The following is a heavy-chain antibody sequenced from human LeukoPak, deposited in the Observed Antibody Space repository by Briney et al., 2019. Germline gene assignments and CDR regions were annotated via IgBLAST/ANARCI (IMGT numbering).Heavy chain of an antibody. CDR1: GGSISSYY. J-gene: IGHJ4*02. CDR2: IYYSGST. V-gene: IGHV4-59*01. D-gene: IGHD3-10*01. CDR3: ARGAGSPYYFDY. Sequence: PSETLSLTCTVSGGSISSYYWSRIRQPPGKGLEWIGYIYYSGSTNYNPSLKSRVTISVDTSKNQFSLKLSSVTAADTAVYYCARGAGSPYYFDYWGQGTLVTVSS.